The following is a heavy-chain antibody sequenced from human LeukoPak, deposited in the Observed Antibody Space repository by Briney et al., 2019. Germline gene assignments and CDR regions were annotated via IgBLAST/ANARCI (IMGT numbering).Heavy chain of an antibody. V-gene: IGHV3-11*04. Sequence: PGGSLRLSCAASGFSFSDYYMSWIRQAPGKGLEWVSYISSSGSTIYYADSVKGRFTISRDNAKNSLYLQMNSLRAEDTAVYYCARDNDFWSGSYYMDIWGKGTTVTVSS. J-gene: IGHJ6*03. CDR2: ISSSGSTI. CDR1: GFSFSDYY. D-gene: IGHD3-3*01. CDR3: ARDNDFWSGSYYMDI.